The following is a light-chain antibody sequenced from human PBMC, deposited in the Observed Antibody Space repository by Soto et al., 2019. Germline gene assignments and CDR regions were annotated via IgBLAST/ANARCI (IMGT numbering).Light chain of an antibody. Sequence: EIVMTQSPATLSVSPGERATLSCRASQSVSSKLAWFQQKPGQAPSLLIYGVSTRATGVPVRFSGSGSGTEFTLTINSLQSEDFAVYYCQQRRSWQVTFGQGTRLEIK. CDR2: GVS. J-gene: IGKJ5*01. CDR3: QQRRSWQVT. CDR1: QSVSSK. V-gene: IGKV3-15*01.